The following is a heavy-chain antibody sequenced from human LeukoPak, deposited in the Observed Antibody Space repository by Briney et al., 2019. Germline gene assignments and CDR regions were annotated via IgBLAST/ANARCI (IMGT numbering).Heavy chain of an antibody. D-gene: IGHD3-10*01. CDR3: ARVLLRFGGYFDY. J-gene: IGHJ4*02. CDR1: GYTFTSYA. Sequence: ASVKVSCKASGYTFTSYAIHWVRQAPGQMLEWMGWINAGNGNTEYSQKFQGRVTFTRDTSASTAYMELSSLRSEDTAVYYCARVLLRFGGYFDYWGQGTLVTVSS. CDR2: INAGNGNT. V-gene: IGHV1-3*01.